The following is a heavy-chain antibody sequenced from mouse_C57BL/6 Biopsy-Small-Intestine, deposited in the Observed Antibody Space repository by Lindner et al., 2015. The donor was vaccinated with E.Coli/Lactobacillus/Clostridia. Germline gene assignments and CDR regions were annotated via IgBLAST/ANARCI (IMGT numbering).Heavy chain of an antibody. CDR3: ARRGSSSSGYYYSMDV. Sequence: SVKVSCKASGYTFTSYYMHWVRQAPGRGLEWMGIINPSGGSTSYAQKFQGRVAMTRDTSTSTVYMELSSLRSEDTAVYYCARRGSSSSGYYYSMDVWGQGTTVTVSS. CDR2: INPSGGST. V-gene: IGHV1-64*01. CDR1: GYTFTSYY. J-gene: IGHJ1*01. D-gene: IGHD2-3*01.